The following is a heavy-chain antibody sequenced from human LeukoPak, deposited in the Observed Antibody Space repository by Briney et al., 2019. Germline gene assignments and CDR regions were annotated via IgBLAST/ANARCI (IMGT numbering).Heavy chain of an antibody. CDR3: ARWAGELSHFDY. Sequence: SETLSLTCTVSDDSISDYYRGWIRQPPGKGLEWIGSIYNSGSTHYNPSLKSRVTISVDTSKNQFSLKLSSVTAADTAVFYCARWAGELSHFDYWGQGTLVTVSS. D-gene: IGHD3-10*01. CDR2: IYNSGST. CDR1: DDSISDYY. V-gene: IGHV4-39*01. J-gene: IGHJ4*02.